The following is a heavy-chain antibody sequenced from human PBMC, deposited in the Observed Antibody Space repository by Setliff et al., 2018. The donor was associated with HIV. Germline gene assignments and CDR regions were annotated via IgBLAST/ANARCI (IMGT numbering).Heavy chain of an antibody. CDR2: IIPATGAI. Sequence: GASVKVSCKAPGGSFSYFAIAWVRQAPGQGLEWIGAIIPATGAINYAQTLQGRVTLTTDKSTGTAYMELSSLTSDDTAVYYCAIDGLSYNILPGSIAYFHSGMDVWGQGTTVTVSS. CDR3: AIDGLSYNILPGSIAYFHSGMDV. V-gene: IGHV1-69*05. D-gene: IGHD3-9*01. CDR1: GGSFSYFA. J-gene: IGHJ6*02.